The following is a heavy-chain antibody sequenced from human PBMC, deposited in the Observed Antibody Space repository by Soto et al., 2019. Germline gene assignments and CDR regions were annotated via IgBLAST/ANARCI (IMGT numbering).Heavy chain of an antibody. CDR3: ARDRGGGEFSDTLTGYYGY. CDR1: GFTFRSYT. CDR2: ISSSSSYK. V-gene: IGHV3-21*01. J-gene: IGHJ4*02. D-gene: IGHD3-9*01. Sequence: GESLKISCAASGFTFRSYTMNWLRQGAGKGLEWVSSISSSSSYKKYADSVKGRFTVSRDNAKSSLYLQMNSLRADDTAVYYCARDRGGGEFSDTLTGYYGYWGQGTLVTVSS.